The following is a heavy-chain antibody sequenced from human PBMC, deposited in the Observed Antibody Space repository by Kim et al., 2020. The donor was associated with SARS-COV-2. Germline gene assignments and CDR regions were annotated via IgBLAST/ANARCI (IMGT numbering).Heavy chain of an antibody. CDR1: GFTVSSNY. J-gene: IGHJ4*02. CDR2: IYSGGST. Sequence: GGSLRLSCAASGFTVSSNYMSWVRQAPGKGLEWVSVIYSGGSTYYADSVKGRFTISRDNSKNKLYLQMNSLRAEDTAVYYCAREFRGYGSGSPNMYYFDYWGQGTLVTVSS. CDR3: AREFRGYGSGSPNMYYFDY. D-gene: IGHD3-10*01. V-gene: IGHV3-53*01.